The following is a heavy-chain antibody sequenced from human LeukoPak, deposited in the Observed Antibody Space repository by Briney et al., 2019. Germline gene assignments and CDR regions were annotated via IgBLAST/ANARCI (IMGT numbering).Heavy chain of an antibody. Sequence: GSLRLSCAASGFTVSSNYMSWVRQAPGKGLEWVSVTYSGGSTYYADSVKGRFTISRDNSKNTLYLQMNSLRAEDTAVYYCASRPITMVRGVIRGEDYWGQGTLVTVSS. CDR2: TYSGGST. D-gene: IGHD3-10*01. J-gene: IGHJ4*02. CDR1: GFTVSSNY. CDR3: ASRPITMVRGVIRGEDY. V-gene: IGHV3-53*01.